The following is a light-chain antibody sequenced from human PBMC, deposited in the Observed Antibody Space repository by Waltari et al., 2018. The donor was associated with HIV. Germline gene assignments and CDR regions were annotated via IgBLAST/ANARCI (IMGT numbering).Light chain of an antibody. Sequence: QSALTQPSSVSGSLGPSITISCSGTSSAVRAYNLVSWYQKYPGKATKLMIFEVIKRPSGVSDRFSGSRSGNTASLTISGLQTEDEGDYYCCSYSGTGVIFGGGTKVTVL. CDR1: SSAVRAYNL. CDR2: EVI. J-gene: IGLJ2*01. V-gene: IGLV2-23*02. CDR3: CSYSGTGVI.